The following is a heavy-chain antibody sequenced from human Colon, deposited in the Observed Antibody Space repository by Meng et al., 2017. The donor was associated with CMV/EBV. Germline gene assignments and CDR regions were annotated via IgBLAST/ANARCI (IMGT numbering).Heavy chain of an antibody. J-gene: IGHJ4*02. D-gene: IGHD3-16*01. CDR1: GGSISTYY. CDR2: IYYTGSV. V-gene: IGHV4-59*13. Sequence: GSLRLSCNVSGGSISTYYWTWIRQSPGKGLAWIGNIYYTGSVKYNPSLKSRLTISVDTAKNQFSLKLSSVTAADTAIYFCARADPSIAMYYFDYWGPGTLVTVSS. CDR3: ARADPSIAMYYFDY.